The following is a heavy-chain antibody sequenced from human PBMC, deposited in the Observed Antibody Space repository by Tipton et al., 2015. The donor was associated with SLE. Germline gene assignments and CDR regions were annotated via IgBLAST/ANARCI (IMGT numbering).Heavy chain of an antibody. D-gene: IGHD2-15*01. Sequence: TLSLTCTVSGFSISSGYYWGWIRQSPGKGLEWIGSISYTGSTSYSPSLKSRVTISLDTSKNHFSLRLISVTAADTAVYYCARSVLAYRSGGFDYWGQGTLVTVSS. J-gene: IGHJ4*02. V-gene: IGHV4-38-2*02. CDR1: GFSISSGYY. CDR2: ISYTGST. CDR3: ARSVLAYRSGGFDY.